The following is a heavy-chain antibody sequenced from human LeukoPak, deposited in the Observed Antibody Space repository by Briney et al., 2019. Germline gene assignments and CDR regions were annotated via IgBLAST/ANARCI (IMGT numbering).Heavy chain of an antibody. CDR2: IYYSGST. J-gene: IGHJ6*02. V-gene: IGHV4-39*01. Sequence: SETLSLTCTVSGGSISSSSYYWGWIRQPPGKGLEWIGSIYYSGSTYYNPSLKSRVTISVDTSKNQFSLKLSSVTAADTAVYYCAGHVVYYYGMDVWGQGTTVTVSS. CDR1: GGSISSSSYY. D-gene: IGHD2-15*01. CDR3: AGHVVYYYGMDV.